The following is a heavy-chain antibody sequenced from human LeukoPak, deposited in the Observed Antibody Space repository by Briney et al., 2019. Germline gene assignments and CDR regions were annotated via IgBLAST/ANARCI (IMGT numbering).Heavy chain of an antibody. J-gene: IGHJ6*03. Sequence: PGGSLRLSCAASGFTFSSHWMARVRQAPGKGLELVANIKEDGSETYYVDSVKGRFTISRDNAKNSLYLQMSSLRAEDTAVYYCARVVLYYSYMDVWGKGTPVTVSS. V-gene: IGHV3-7*02. CDR1: GFTFSSHW. D-gene: IGHD3-10*01. CDR2: IKEDGSET. CDR3: ARVVLYYSYMDV.